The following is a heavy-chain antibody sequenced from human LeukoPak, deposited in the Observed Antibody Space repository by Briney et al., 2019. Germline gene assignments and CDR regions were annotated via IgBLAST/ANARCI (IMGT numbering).Heavy chain of an antibody. D-gene: IGHD4-23*01. CDR2: ISSSSSYT. V-gene: IGHV3-21*01. J-gene: IGHJ4*02. CDR1: GFTFSSYS. CDR3: ARGGTTMVTDYGY. Sequence: GGSLRLSCAASGFTFSSYSMNWVRQAPGRWLEWVSSISSSSSYTYYADSVKGRSTISRDNAKNSLFLQMNSLRAEDTALYYCARGGTTMVTDYGYWGQGTLVTVSS.